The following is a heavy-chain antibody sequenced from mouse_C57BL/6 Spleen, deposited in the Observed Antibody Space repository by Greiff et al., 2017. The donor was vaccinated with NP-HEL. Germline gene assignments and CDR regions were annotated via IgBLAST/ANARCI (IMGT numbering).Heavy chain of an antibody. CDR3: TGDSPFDD. Sequence: DVHLVESGGGLVQPGGSMKLSCVASGFTFSNYWMNWVRQSPEKGLEWVAQIRCKSDNSATHYAESVKGRFTISRDDSTSSVYLQMKNLKAEDRGIEYWTGDSPFDDWGQGTTLTVSS. CDR1: GFTFSNYW. J-gene: IGHJ2*01. CDR2: IRCKSDNSAT. V-gene: IGHV6-3*01.